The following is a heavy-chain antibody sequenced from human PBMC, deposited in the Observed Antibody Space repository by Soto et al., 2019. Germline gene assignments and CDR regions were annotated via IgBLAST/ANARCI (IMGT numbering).Heavy chain of an antibody. Sequence: ASVKVSCKASGYTFTGYYMHWVRQAPGQGLEWMGWINPNSGGTNYAQKFQGWVTMTRDTSISTAYMELSRLRSDDTAVYYCARRPVIAAAGHPGAFDIWGQGTMVTV. D-gene: IGHD6-13*01. V-gene: IGHV1-2*04. CDR3: ARRPVIAAAGHPGAFDI. J-gene: IGHJ3*02. CDR2: INPNSGGT. CDR1: GYTFTGYY.